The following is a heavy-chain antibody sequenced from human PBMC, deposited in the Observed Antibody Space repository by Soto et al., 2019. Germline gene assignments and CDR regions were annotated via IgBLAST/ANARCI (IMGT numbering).Heavy chain of an antibody. CDR2: IFSNDEK. CDR1: GFSLSNARMG. J-gene: IGHJ5*02. V-gene: IGHV2-26*01. CDR3: ARCIAVGGTYWFDR. D-gene: IGHD6-19*01. Sequence: QVTLKESGPVLVQPTETLTLTCTVSGFSLSNARMGVSWIRQPPGQALEWLAHIFSNDEKSSSTYLKSRLTISKDTSKSQVVLTMTNMDPVDTATYYFARCIAVGGTYWFDRWGQGTLVTVPS.